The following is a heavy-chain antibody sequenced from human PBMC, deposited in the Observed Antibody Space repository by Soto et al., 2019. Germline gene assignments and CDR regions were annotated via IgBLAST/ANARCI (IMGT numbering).Heavy chain of an antibody. J-gene: IGHJ6*02. CDR1: GYTFTSYG. V-gene: IGHV1-18*01. D-gene: IGHD3-3*01. CDR2: SSAHNGNT. CDR3: AGEREWLLGWYGMDV. Sequence: QVQLVQSGAEVKKPGASVKVSCKASGYTFTSYGISWVRQAPGQGLEWMGWSSAHNGNTNYAQKFQGRVTMTTETSTGTAYMELRSLRSDDTAVYYCAGEREWLLGWYGMDVWGQGTTVTVSS.